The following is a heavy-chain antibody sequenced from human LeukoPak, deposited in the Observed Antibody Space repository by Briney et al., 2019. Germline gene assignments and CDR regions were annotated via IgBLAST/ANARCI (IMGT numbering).Heavy chain of an antibody. CDR2: IAYTGETT. J-gene: IGHJ3*02. V-gene: IGHV3-23*01. CDR3: AKTGGYYDTSDLYRPDVFDI. D-gene: IGHD3-22*01. CDR1: GFAFSTCA. Sequence: GGSLRLSCAASGFAFSTCAMSWVRQAPGEGLEWISAIAYTGETTYYTDSVTGRFTISRDNSKNTLYVQMNSLRAEDTAVYYCAKTGGYYDTSDLYRPDVFDIWGQGTVVTVSS.